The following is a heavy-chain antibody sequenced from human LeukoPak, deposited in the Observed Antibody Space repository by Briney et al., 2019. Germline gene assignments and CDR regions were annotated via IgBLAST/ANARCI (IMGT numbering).Heavy chain of an antibody. CDR3: ARVERGPYYYDSSGEDY. J-gene: IGHJ4*02. V-gene: IGHV1-18*01. Sequence: ASVKVSCKASGYTFTSYGISWVRQAPGQGLEWMGWISAYNGNTNYAQKLQGRVTMTTDTSTSTAYMELRSLRSDDTAVYYCARVERGPYYYDSSGEDYWGQGTLVTVSS. D-gene: IGHD3-22*01. CDR2: ISAYNGNT. CDR1: GYTFTSYG.